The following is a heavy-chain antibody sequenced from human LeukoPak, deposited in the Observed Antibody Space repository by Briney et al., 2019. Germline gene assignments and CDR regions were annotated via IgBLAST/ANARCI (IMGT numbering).Heavy chain of an antibody. D-gene: IGHD6-25*01. CDR2: IYSDSSA. CDR1: GITVSYNF. V-gene: IGHV3-53*01. CDR3: ARAPRPFDNSDYYFDY. J-gene: IGHJ4*02. Sequence: GGSLRLSCAASGITVSYNFMSWVRQAPGKGLEWVSVIYSDSSADYADSVKGRFTISRDDAKNTLYLQMNSLRAGDTAVYYCARAPRPFDNSDYYFDYWGQGSLVTGSS.